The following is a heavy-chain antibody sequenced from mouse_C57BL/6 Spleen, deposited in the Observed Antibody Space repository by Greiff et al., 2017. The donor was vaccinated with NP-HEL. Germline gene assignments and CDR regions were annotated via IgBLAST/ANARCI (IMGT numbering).Heavy chain of an antibody. CDR3: ARSPTSYYFDY. CDR2: IYPGDGDT. Sequence: QVQLQQSGPELVKPGASVKISCKASGYAFSSSWMNWVKQRPGKGLEWIGRIYPGDGDTNYNGKFKGKATLTADKSSSTAYMQLSSLTSEDSAVYYCARSPTSYYFDYWGQGTTLTVSS. V-gene: IGHV1-82*01. D-gene: IGHD2-10*01. J-gene: IGHJ2*01. CDR1: GYAFSSSW.